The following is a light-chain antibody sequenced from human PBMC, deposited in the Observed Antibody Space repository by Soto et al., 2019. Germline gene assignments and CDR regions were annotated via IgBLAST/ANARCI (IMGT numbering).Light chain of an antibody. CDR3: QQYGSSPQWT. CDR2: GAS. J-gene: IGKJ2*02. V-gene: IGKV3-20*01. Sequence: EIVLTQSPGTLSLSPGERATLSCRASQSVSSSYLAWYQQKPGQAPRLLIYGASSRATGIPDRFSGSGSGTDLTLTISRLEPEDFAVYYCQQYGSSPQWTFGQGTKLEIK. CDR1: QSVSSSY.